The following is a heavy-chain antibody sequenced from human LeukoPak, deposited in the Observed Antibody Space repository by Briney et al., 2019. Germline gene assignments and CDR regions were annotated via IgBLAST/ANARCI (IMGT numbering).Heavy chain of an antibody. Sequence: SQTLSLTCTVSGGSISSGSYYWSWIRQPPGKGLGWIGRIYTSGSTNYNPSLKSRVTISVDTSKYQFSLKLSSVKAADTAVYYGAREGLGHCTYGVWEGYSWGQGTLVTVSS. CDR1: GGSISSGSYY. V-gene: IGHV4-61*02. CDR3: AREGLGHCTYGVWEGYS. CDR2: IYTSGST. D-gene: IGHD2-8*01. J-gene: IGHJ5*02.